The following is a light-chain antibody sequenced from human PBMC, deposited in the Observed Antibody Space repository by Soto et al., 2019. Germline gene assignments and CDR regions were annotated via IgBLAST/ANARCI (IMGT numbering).Light chain of an antibody. Sequence: QSALTQPASVSGSPGQSITISCTGTSSDVGGYNYVSWYRQHPGKAPKLMIYDVSNRPSGVSNRFSGSKSGNTASLTISGLQAEDEADYYCSSYAGSNTVLFGGGTKLTVL. CDR1: SSDVGGYNY. J-gene: IGLJ2*01. CDR2: DVS. V-gene: IGLV2-14*01. CDR3: SSYAGSNTVL.